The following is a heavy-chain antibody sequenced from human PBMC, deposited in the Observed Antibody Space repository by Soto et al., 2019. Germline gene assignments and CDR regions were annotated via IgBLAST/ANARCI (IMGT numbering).Heavy chain of an antibody. CDR2: IYWNDDK. D-gene: IGHD3-9*01. CDR3: DHNLRYLGAMDV. Sequence: CGPTLLNPTHTLTLTCSFAFFSLTTCGVAVGCIRQPPGKALEWLALIYWNDDKRYSPSLKNRLTVTKDTSKNQVVLTLTNMDPVDTDTYYCDHNLRYLGAMDVCGQRTTVNVYS. CDR1: FFSLTTCGVA. V-gene: IGHV2-5*01. J-gene: IGHJ6*01.